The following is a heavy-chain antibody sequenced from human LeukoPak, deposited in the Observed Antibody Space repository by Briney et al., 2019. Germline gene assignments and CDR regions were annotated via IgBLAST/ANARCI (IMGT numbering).Heavy chain of an antibody. D-gene: IGHD3-16*01. CDR1: GFTFSSYA. V-gene: IGHV3-21*06. CDR2: ITGSGPYI. J-gene: IGHJ4*02. CDR3: VRDVGAVRGEVYFDY. Sequence: GGSLRLSCAASGFTFSSYAMHWVRLSPGKGLEWVSSITGSGPYILYADSVKRRFTISRDNTKNLLYLEMNSLRAEDTAMYYCVRDVGAVRGEVYFDYWGQGTLVAVSS.